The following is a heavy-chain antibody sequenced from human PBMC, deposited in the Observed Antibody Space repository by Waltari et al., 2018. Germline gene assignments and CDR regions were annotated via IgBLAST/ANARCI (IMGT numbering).Heavy chain of an antibody. V-gene: IGHV3-74*01. CDR3: AIQISGVVF. CDR2: INADGRAT. D-gene: IGHD3-3*01. J-gene: IGHJ4*02. Sequence: EVQLVESGGGLVKPGGSLRLPCAASGFTFSAYRMQWVSQAHGKGLVWVSLINADGRATLYADSVKGRFTMARDNAKDTLYLQMNSLRGEDTAVYYCAIQISGVVFWGQGTLVTVSS. CDR1: GFTFSAYR.